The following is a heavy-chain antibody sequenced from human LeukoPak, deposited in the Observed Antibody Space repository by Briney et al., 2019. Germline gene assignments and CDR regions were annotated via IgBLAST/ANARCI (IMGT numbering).Heavy chain of an antibody. CDR1: GGTFSSYD. Sequence: SVNVSCKASGGTFSSYDISWVRQAPGQGLDWMGGIIPMFGKANYAQKFQGRVTTTADKATSTAYMELSSLRSEDTAVYYCARVGDGYNFDYWGQGTLVTVSS. CDR2: IIPMFGKA. V-gene: IGHV1-69*06. D-gene: IGHD5-24*01. J-gene: IGHJ4*02. CDR3: ARVGDGYNFDY.